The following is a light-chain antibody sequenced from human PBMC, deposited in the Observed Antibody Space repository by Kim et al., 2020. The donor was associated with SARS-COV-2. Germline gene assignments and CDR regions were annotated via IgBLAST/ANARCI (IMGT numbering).Light chain of an antibody. V-gene: IGKV3-15*01. CDR2: GAS. Sequence: VSAGERATLSCRASQSVSSNLAWYQQKPGQAPRLLIYGASTRATGIPARFSGSGSGTEFTLTISSLQSEDFAVYYCQQYNNWPPDSFGQGTKLEIK. CDR3: QQYNNWPPDS. CDR1: QSVSSN. J-gene: IGKJ2*03.